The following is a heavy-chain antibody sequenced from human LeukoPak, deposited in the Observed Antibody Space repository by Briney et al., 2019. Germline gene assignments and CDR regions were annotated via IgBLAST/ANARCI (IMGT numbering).Heavy chain of an antibody. D-gene: IGHD3-16*01. Sequence: SVKVSCKASGGTFSSYAISWVRQATGQGLEWMGGIIPIFGTANYAQKFQGRVTMTRNTSISTAYMELSSLRSEDTAVYYCAREGGSIDWFDPWGQGTLVTVSS. V-gene: IGHV1-69*05. CDR3: AREGGSIDWFDP. J-gene: IGHJ5*02. CDR2: IIPIFGTA. CDR1: GGTFSSYA.